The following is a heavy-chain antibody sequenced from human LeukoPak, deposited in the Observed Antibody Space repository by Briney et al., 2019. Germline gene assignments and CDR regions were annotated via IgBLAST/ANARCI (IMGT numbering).Heavy chain of an antibody. CDR3: AKSWKGTDYYDSSGYYYDY. CDR2: ISGSGGST. V-gene: IGHV3-23*01. J-gene: IGHJ4*02. D-gene: IGHD3-22*01. Sequence: GGSLRLSCAASGFTFSSYAMSWVRQAPGKGLEWVSAISGSGGSTYYADSVKGRFTISRDNSKNTLYLQMNSLRAEDTAVYYCAKSWKGTDYYDSSGYYYDYWGQGTLVTVSS. CDR1: GFTFSSYA.